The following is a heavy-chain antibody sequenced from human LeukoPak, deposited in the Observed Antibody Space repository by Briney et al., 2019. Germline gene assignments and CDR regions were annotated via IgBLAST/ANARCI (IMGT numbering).Heavy chain of an antibody. CDR3: ASDYFLDY. Sequence: GGSLRLSCAASGFTFSSYAMTWVRQAPGKGLEWVSTISDSGARTNYADSAKGRFTISRDNSMNTLYLQMNSLRADDTAVYYCASDYFLDYGAQEPLATVSS. CDR1: GFTFSSYA. V-gene: IGHV3-23*01. D-gene: IGHD6-25*01. CDR2: ISDSGART. J-gene: IGHJ4*02.